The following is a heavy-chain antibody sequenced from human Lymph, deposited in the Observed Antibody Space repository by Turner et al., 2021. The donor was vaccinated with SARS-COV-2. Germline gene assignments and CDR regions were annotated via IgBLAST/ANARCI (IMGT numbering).Heavy chain of an antibody. CDR2: IYSGGTT. CDR3: ARDLDTAGGMDV. CDR1: GLTVSSNY. V-gene: IGHV3-53*04. D-gene: IGHD5-18*01. J-gene: IGHJ6*02. Sequence: EVQLVESGGGLVQPAASLRLSCAASGLTVSSNYMSWVRQEPGKGLEWVSVIYSGGTTYYADSVKGRFTITRHNSKNTLYLQMNSLRAEDTAVYYCARDLDTAGGMDVWGQGTTVTVSS.